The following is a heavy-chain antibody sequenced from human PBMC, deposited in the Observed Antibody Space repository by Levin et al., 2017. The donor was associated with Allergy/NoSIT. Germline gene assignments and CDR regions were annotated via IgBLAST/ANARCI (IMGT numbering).Heavy chain of an antibody. CDR2: IYLSGGT. J-gene: IGHJ4*02. Sequence: PSETLSLTCAVSGGSISSGGYSWSWIRQPPGKGLEWIGNIYLSGGTNDNPPLKSRVTMSVDRSKNQFSLKLSYVTAADTAVYYCARVAGYSYGYYFDYWGPGTPVTVSS. D-gene: IGHD5-18*01. CDR1: GGSISSGGYS. CDR3: ARVAGYSYGYYFDY. V-gene: IGHV4-30-2*01.